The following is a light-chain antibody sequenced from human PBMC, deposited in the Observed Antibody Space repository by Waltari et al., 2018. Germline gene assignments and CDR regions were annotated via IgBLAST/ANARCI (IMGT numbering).Light chain of an antibody. CDR3: QQRSNWPIT. V-gene: IGKV3-11*01. CDR2: DAT. J-gene: IGKJ5*01. CDR1: QRLNSY. Sequence: GRADQRLNSYLGPEQQKPGQAPWVLNHDATHLATGIPARVRCSGSGTNFPLTISRLAPGDFSVYYWQQRSNWPITFGQGTRLEIK.